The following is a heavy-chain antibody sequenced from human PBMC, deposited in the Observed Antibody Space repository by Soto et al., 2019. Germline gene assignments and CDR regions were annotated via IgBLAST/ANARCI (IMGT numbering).Heavy chain of an antibody. J-gene: IGHJ3*02. CDR3: ARDGYDFWSGYPKPPYAFDI. D-gene: IGHD3-3*01. CDR2: IYYSGST. CDR1: GGSISSYY. V-gene: IGHV4-59*01. Sequence: SETLSLTCTVSGGSISSYYWSWIRQPPGKGLEWIGYIYYSGSTNYNPSLKSRVTISVDTSKNQFSLKLSSVTAADTAVYYCARDGYDFWSGYPKPPYAFDIWGQGTMVTVSS.